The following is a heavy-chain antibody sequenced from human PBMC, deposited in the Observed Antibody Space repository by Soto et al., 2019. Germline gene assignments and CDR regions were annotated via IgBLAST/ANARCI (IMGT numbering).Heavy chain of an antibody. J-gene: IGHJ3*01. CDR2: ISYDGSNK. D-gene: IGHD6-19*01. V-gene: IGHV3-30*18. CDR3: AKDRVAGGLDAFDF. Sequence: PGGSLRLSCAASGFTFSSYGMHWVRQAPGKGLEWVAVISYDGSNKYYADSVKGRFTISRDNSKNTLYLQMNSLRAEDTAVYHCAKDRVAGGLDAFDFWGQGTMVTVSS. CDR1: GFTFSSYG.